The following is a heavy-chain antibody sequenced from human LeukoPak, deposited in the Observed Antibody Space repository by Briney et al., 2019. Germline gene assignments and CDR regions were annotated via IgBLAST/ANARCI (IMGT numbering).Heavy chain of an antibody. J-gene: IGHJ5*02. D-gene: IGHD3-3*01. V-gene: IGHV4-34*09. CDR3: ARDRRVTIFGVVTHRWFDP. Sequence: SETLSLTCAVYGVSFSGYYWSWIRQPPGKGLEWIGYIYNSGSTDYNPSLKSRLTISVDTSKNQFSLKLSSVTAADTAVYYCARDRRVTIFGVVTHRWFDPWGQGTLVTVSS. CDR2: IYNSGST. CDR1: GVSFSGYY.